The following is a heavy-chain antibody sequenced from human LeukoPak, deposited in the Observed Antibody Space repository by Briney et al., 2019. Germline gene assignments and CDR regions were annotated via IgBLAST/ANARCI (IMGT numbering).Heavy chain of an antibody. J-gene: IGHJ4*02. D-gene: IGHD3-3*01. Sequence: GGSLRLSCAASGFTFSSYAMSWVRQAPGKGLEWVSIISGSGGSTYYADSVKGRFTISRDNSKNTLYLQMNSLRAEDTAVYYCAKLRDYDFWSGYHRYLDYWGQGTLVTVSS. CDR3: AKLRDYDFWSGYHRYLDY. V-gene: IGHV3-23*01. CDR1: GFTFSSYA. CDR2: ISGSGGST.